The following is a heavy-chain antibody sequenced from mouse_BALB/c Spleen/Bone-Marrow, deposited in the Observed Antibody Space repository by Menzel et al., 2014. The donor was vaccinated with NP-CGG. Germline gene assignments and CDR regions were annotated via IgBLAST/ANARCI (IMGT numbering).Heavy chain of an antibody. Sequence: QVQLQQSGAELVRPGSSVKISCKASGYAFSAYWMNWVKQRPGQGLEWVGQIYPGDGDTNYNGKFKGKATLTADKSSSTAYMQLSSLTSEDSAVYFCTRSTATFDYWGQGTTLTVSS. CDR3: TRSTATFDY. J-gene: IGHJ2*01. V-gene: IGHV1-80*01. CDR1: GYAFSAYW. D-gene: IGHD1-2*01. CDR2: IYPGDGDT.